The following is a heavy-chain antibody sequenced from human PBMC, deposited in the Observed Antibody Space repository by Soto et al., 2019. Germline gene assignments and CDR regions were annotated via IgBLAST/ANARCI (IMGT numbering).Heavy chain of an antibody. D-gene: IGHD4-17*01. J-gene: IGHJ4*02. CDR2: IYYSGST. V-gene: IGHV4-4*02. CDR1: GGSLSSSSW. Sequence: KASDTLSLTCAVSGGSLSSSSWWSWVRQPPGKALEWLGEIYYSGSTKYNPSLNSRVTISADQSKNDFSLRLSSATAADTAVYYCVHHGGDPYYHDFWGQGMLVTVSS. CDR3: VHHGGDPYYHDF.